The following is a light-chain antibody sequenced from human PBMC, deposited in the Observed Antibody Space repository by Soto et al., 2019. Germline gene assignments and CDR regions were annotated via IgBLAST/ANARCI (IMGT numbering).Light chain of an antibody. CDR2: AAS. J-gene: IGKJ2*01. Sequence: DIQMTQSPSSVSASVGDRVTITGRPSQGFSNWLAWYQQKPGKAPKLLIYAASTLRSGVPSRFRGSGSGTDFTFTISSLQPEDFGTYYCQQANNFPYTFGQGTKLEIK. V-gene: IGKV1-12*01. CDR1: QGFSNW. CDR3: QQANNFPYT.